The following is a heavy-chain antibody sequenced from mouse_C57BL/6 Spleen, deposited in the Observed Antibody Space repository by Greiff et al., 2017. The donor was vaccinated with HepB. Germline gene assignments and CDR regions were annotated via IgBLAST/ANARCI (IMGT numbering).Heavy chain of an antibody. D-gene: IGHD2-5*01. CDR3: TTIYSNYGWFAY. CDR2: IDPENGDT. J-gene: IGHJ3*01. V-gene: IGHV14-4*01. Sequence: EVQVVESGAELVRPGASVKLSCTASGFNIKDDYMHWVKQRPEQGLEWIGWIDPENGDTEYASKFQGKATITADTSSNTAYLQLSSLTSEDTAVYYCTTIYSNYGWFAYWGQGTLVTVSA. CDR1: GFNIKDDY.